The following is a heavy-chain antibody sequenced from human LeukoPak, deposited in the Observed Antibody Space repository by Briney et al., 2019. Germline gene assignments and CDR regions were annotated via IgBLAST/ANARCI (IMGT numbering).Heavy chain of an antibody. CDR2: IFHSGST. J-gene: IGHJ4*02. Sequence: PSGTLSLTCAVSGGSISSSNWWSWVRQPPGKGLEWIGEIFHSGSTNYNPSLKSRVTISVDTSKNQFSLKLSSVTAADTAVYYCARNQGGHDPAMVTYWGQGTLVTVSS. CDR1: GGSISSSNW. V-gene: IGHV4-4*02. CDR3: ARNQGGHDPAMVTY. D-gene: IGHD5-18*01.